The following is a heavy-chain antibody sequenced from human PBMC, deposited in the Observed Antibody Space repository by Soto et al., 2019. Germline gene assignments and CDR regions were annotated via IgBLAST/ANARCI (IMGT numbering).Heavy chain of an antibody. CDR3: ASYCISTSCYESDAFDI. CDR2: IYHSGST. CDR1: GGSISSGGYS. D-gene: IGHD2-2*01. J-gene: IGHJ3*02. Sequence: QLQLQESGSGLVKPSQTLSLTCAVSGGSISSGGYSWSWIRQPPGKGLVWIGYIYHSGSTYYNPSLKSRVTISVDRSKNQFSLKLSSVTAADTAVYYCASYCISTSCYESDAFDIWGQGTMVTVSS. V-gene: IGHV4-30-2*01.